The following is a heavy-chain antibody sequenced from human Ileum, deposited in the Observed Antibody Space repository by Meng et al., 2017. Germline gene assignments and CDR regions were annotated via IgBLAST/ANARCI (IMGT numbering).Heavy chain of an antibody. CDR3: ARFARRYIWESDRYIH. Sequence: QLRLQESGPGLVEPSETLSLTCSVSGDSISGSTYYWGWIRQPPGRGLEWIGSIYHSGSTYYNPPVESRVAISVDTSRNQFSLKLSSVTATDTAVYYCARFARRYIWESDRYIHWGQGTLVTVSS. V-gene: IGHV4-39*01. CDR2: IYHSGST. CDR1: GDSISGSTYY. J-gene: IGHJ4*02. D-gene: IGHD3-16*02.